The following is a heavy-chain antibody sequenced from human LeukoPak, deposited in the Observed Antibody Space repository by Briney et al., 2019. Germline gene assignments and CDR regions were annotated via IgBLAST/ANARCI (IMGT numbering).Heavy chain of an antibody. V-gene: IGHV3-30*02. CDR2: IRYDGSNK. D-gene: IGHD2-2*01. Sequence: GGSLRLSCAASGFTFSSYGMHWVRQAPGKGLEWVAFIRYDGSNKYYADSVKGRFTISRDNSKNTLYLQMNSLRAEDTAVYYCAKDRQSTYCSSTSCGGEYFDYWGQGTLVTVSS. CDR3: AKDRQSTYCSSTSCGGEYFDY. CDR1: GFTFSSYG. J-gene: IGHJ4*02.